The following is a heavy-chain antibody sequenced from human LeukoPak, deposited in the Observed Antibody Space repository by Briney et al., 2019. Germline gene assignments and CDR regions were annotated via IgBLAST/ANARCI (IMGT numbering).Heavy chain of an antibody. CDR3: ARDLFPSGTEPSGY. J-gene: IGHJ4*02. CDR1: GFTFSSYS. D-gene: IGHD1-14*01. CDR2: ISSSSSYI. Sequence: GGSLRLSCAASGFTFSSYSMNWVRQAPGKGLEWVSSISSSSSYIYYADSVKGRFTISRDNAKNSLYLQMNSLRAEDTTVYYCARDLFPSGTEPSGYWGQGTLVTVSS. V-gene: IGHV3-21*01.